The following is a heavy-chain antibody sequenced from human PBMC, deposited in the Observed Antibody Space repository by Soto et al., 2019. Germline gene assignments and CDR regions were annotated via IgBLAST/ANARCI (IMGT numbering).Heavy chain of an antibody. V-gene: IGHV4-59*01. CDR3: AIVATTKGWLDP. J-gene: IGHJ5*02. Sequence: SETLSLTCIVSGGSISGFDWSWTRQPPGKGLERIGYIHRGGNTYYSPSLENRVTISVDTSKNQFSLKLRSVTAADTAVYYCAIVATTKGWLDPWGQGTLVTVSS. CDR1: GGSISGFD. CDR2: IHRGGNT. D-gene: IGHD5-12*01.